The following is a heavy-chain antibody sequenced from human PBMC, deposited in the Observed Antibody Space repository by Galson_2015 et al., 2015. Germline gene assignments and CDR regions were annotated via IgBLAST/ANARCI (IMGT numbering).Heavy chain of an antibody. J-gene: IGHJ5*02. V-gene: IGHV1-3*01. CDR3: ARGIESFDISGNFGFAP. D-gene: IGHD3-22*01. CDR1: GYTFTSYA. Sequence: SVKVSCKASGYTFTSYAIYWVRQAPGQRLEWMGWINAGNGNTIYSQKFQGRVTITRDTSANTAYMELSSLRSEDTAVYYCARGIESFDISGNFGFAPGAQGPLAPVS. CDR2: INAGNGNT.